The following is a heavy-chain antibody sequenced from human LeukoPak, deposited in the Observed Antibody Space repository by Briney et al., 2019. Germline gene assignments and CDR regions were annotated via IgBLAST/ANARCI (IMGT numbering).Heavy chain of an antibody. V-gene: IGHV5-51*01. D-gene: IGHD2-21*02. CDR2: IYPGDSDT. Sequence: ETLSLTCAVSGYSISSGYYWGWIRQPPGKGLEWIGSIYPGDSDTRYSPSFQGQVTISADKSISTAYLQWSSLKASDTAMYYCARRAYCGGDCYWGWFDPWGQGTLVTVSS. CDR3: ARRAYCGGDCYWGWFDP. CDR1: GYSISSGYY. J-gene: IGHJ5*02.